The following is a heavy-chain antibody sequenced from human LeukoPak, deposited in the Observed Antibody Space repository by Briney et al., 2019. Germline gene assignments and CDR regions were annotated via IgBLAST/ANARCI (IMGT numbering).Heavy chain of an antibody. CDR2: IRPDGDRT. J-gene: IGHJ4*02. CDR1: GFTFSTYA. CDR3: AREQSGTRGWYTVDY. D-gene: IGHD6-19*01. V-gene: IGHV3-23*01. Sequence: GGSLRLSCAASGFTFSTYAITWVHQGPGKGLEWVSAIRPDGDRTYYANSVRGRFTISRDNSKDTVYLQINGLRVEDTAVYYCAREQSGTRGWYTVDYWGQGTLVTASS.